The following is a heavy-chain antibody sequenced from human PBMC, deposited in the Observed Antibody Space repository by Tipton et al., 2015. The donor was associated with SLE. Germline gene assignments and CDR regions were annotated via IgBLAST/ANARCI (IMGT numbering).Heavy chain of an antibody. CDR1: GYTFTSYY. D-gene: IGHD3-3*01. Sequence: QSGAEVKKPGASVKVSCKASGYTFTSYYMHWVRQAPGQGLEWMGIINPSGGSTSYAQKFQGRVTMTRDTSTSTVYMELSSLRSDDPAVDCCARDPFSGIFGVYGMVVWGQGTTATVSS. V-gene: IGHV1-46*01. CDR3: ARDPFSGIFGVYGMVV. J-gene: IGHJ6*02. CDR2: INPSGGST.